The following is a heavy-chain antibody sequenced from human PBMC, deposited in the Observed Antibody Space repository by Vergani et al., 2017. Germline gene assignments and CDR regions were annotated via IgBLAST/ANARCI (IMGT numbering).Heavy chain of an antibody. V-gene: IGHV4-61*08. Sequence: QVQLQESGPGLVKPSQTLSLTCTVSGGSISSGGYYWSWIRQPPGKGLEWIGYIYYSGSTNYNPSLKSRVTISVDTSKNQFSLKLSSVTAADTAVYYCARGYGGYKSLGFDYWGQGTLVTVSS. CDR1: GGSISSGGYY. CDR2: IYYSGST. D-gene: IGHD4-17*01. J-gene: IGHJ4*02. CDR3: ARGYGGYKSLGFDY.